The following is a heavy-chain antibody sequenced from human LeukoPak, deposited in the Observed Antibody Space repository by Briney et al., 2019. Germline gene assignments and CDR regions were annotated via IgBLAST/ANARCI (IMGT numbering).Heavy chain of an antibody. CDR1: GFTFSSYA. V-gene: IGHV3-30-3*01. CDR2: ISYDGSNK. Sequence: GGSLRLSCAASGFTFSSYAMHWVRQAPGKGLEWVAVISYDGSNKYYADSVKGRFTISRDNSKNTLYLQMNSLRAEDTAVYYCAGPYNWNDYYGMDVWGQGTTVTVSS. CDR3: AGPYNWNDYYGMDV. D-gene: IGHD1-1*01. J-gene: IGHJ6*02.